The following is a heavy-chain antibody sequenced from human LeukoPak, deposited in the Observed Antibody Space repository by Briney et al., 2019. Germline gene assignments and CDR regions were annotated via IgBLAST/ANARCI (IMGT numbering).Heavy chain of an antibody. D-gene: IGHD1-26*01. J-gene: IGHJ4*02. CDR3: ARAFTGSYFRPLDY. CDR2: ISSGGTTI. V-gene: IGHV3-48*03. Sequence: PGGSLRPSCAASGFTFSIYEMNWVRQAPGKGLEWVSYISSGGTTIYYADSVKGRFTISRDNAKNSLYLQMNSLRAEDTAVYYCARAFTGSYFRPLDYWGQGTLVTVSS. CDR1: GFTFSIYE.